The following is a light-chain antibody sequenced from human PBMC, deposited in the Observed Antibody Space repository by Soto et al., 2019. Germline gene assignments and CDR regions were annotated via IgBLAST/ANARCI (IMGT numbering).Light chain of an antibody. Sequence: DIQLTQSPSFLSASVGDRVTITCRASQGISGSLAWYQQKPGKAPKFLIYGASTLESGVSSRFSGAGSGTEFTLTISSLQPEDFATYHCQQLHSYPYTFGQGTKLDIK. CDR1: QGISGS. CDR2: GAS. J-gene: IGKJ2*01. V-gene: IGKV1-9*01. CDR3: QQLHSYPYT.